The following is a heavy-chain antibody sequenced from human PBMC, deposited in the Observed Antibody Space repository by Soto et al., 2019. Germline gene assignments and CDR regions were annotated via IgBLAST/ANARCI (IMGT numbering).Heavy chain of an antibody. CDR3: ARDSPVVAVKTYWFDP. D-gene: IGHD2-15*01. CDR1: GYTFTSYY. J-gene: IGHJ5*02. CDR2: INPSGGST. V-gene: IGHV1-46*03. Sequence: ASVKVSCKASGYTFTSYYMHWVRQAPEQGLEWMGIINPSGGSTSYAQKFQGRVTMTRDTSTSTVYMELSSLRSEDTAVYYCARDSPVVAVKTYWFDPWGQGTLVTVSS.